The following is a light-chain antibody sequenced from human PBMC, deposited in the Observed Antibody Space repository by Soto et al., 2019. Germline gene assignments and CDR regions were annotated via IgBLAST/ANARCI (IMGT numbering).Light chain of an antibody. CDR3: SSYTSSSTLEV. CDR1: SSDVGGYNY. CDR2: DVS. J-gene: IGLJ2*01. Sequence: QSALNQPASVSGSPGQSITISCTGTSSDVGGYNYVSWYQQHPGKAPKLMIYDVSNRPSGVSNRFSGSKSGNTASLTISGLQAEDEADYYCSSYTSSSTLEVFGGGTKLTVL. V-gene: IGLV2-14*01.